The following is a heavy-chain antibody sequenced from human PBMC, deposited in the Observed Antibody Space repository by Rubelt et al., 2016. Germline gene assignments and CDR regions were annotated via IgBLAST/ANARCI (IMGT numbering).Heavy chain of an antibody. D-gene: IGHD1-26*01. CDR2: INPSGGST. J-gene: IGHJ5*02. CDR3: AREDSGSYWDWFDP. V-gene: IGHV1-46*01. Sequence: PGRGLEWMGIINPSGGSTNYAQKFQGRVTITADKSTSTAYMELSSLRSEDTAVYYCAREDSGSYWDWFDPWGQGTLVTVSS.